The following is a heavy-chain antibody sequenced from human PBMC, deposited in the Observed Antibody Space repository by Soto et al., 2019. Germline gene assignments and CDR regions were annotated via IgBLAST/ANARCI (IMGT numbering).Heavy chain of an antibody. CDR1: GFTFDDYA. V-gene: IGHV3-9*01. Sequence: GGSLRLSCAASGFTFDDYAMHWVRQTPGKGLEWVSGISWNSGSIGYADSVKGRFTISRDNAKNSLYLQMNSLRAEDTALYYCAKDSLDYGDYVKRGAFDIWGQGTMVTVSS. D-gene: IGHD4-17*01. CDR3: AKDSLDYGDYVKRGAFDI. J-gene: IGHJ3*02. CDR2: ISWNSGSI.